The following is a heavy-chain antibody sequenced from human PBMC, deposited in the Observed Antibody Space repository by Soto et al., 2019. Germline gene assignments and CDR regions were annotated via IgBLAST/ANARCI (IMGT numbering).Heavy chain of an antibody. D-gene: IGHD5-18*01. CDR3: AGPGYSSQDY. CDR2: ISGIGDGT. CDR1: VFTVSSFA. Sequence: GGSLRLYCAASVFTVSSFALSWVRQAPGKGLEWVSAISGIGDGTDYADSVKGRFTISRDNSKNTLYLQMNSLRAEDTAVYYCAGPGYSSQDYWGQGALVTVSS. V-gene: IGHV3-23*01. J-gene: IGHJ4*02.